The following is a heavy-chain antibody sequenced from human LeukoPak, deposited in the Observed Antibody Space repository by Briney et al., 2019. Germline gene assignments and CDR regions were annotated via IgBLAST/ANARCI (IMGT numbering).Heavy chain of an antibody. CDR2: ISAYNGNT. D-gene: IGHD3-10*01. Sequence: ASVKVSCKASGYAFASYGISWVRQAPGQGLAWMGWISAYNGNTNYAQKFRDRVTMTTDTSTRTAYVEPRSLKFDDTAVDYCARVGRASGSLGYGMDVWGRGPTVTVSS. CDR1: GYAFASYG. J-gene: IGHJ6*02. CDR3: ARVGRASGSLGYGMDV. V-gene: IGHV1-18*01.